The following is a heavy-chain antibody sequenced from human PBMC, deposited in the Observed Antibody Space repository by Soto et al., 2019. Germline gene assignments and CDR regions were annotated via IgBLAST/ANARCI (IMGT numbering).Heavy chain of an antibody. CDR1: GYTFSSYG. Sequence: QVQLVQSGAEVKEPGASVRVSCKASGYTFSSYGFSWVRQAPGQVLECVAWISANSGDTNSAQKFQGRVTLTTDTSTSTAYMDLRSLTADGTAIYYCARDFRDCCGGSSCFYFDFWGQGTLVSV. CDR2: ISANSGDT. CDR3: ARDFRDCCGGSSCFYFDF. J-gene: IGHJ4*02. D-gene: IGHD5-18*01. V-gene: IGHV1-18*01.